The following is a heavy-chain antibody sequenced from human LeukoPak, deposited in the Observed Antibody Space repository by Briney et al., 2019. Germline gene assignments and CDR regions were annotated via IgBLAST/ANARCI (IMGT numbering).Heavy chain of an antibody. J-gene: IGHJ6*03. CDR3: ARVFNYYYYMDV. Sequence: GGSLRLSCAVSGFTYDDYGMSWVRQAPGKGLEWVSGINWNCGSTGYADSVKGRFTICRDNAKNSLYLQMNSLRAEDTAVYYCARVFNYYYYMDVWGKGTTVTISS. CDR1: GFTYDDYG. V-gene: IGHV3-20*04. CDR2: INWNCGST.